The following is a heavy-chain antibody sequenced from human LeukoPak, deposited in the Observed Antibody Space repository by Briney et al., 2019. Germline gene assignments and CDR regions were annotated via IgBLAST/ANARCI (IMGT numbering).Heavy chain of an antibody. Sequence: GGSLRLSCAASGFTFSTYAMSWVRQAPGKGLEWVSIISGRDGYTHYADAVKGRSTISRDNSKNTLYLQMNSLRAEDTAVYYCAKDQLAGGYNYGYGTFDILGQGTMVTVSS. D-gene: IGHD5-18*01. J-gene: IGHJ3*02. CDR2: ISGRDGYT. V-gene: IGHV3-23*01. CDR3: AKDQLAGGYNYGYGTFDI. CDR1: GFTFSTYA.